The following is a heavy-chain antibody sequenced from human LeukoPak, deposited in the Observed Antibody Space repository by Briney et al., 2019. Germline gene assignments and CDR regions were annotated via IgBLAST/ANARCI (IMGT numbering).Heavy chain of an antibody. D-gene: IGHD5-18*01. CDR2: SHPSGGST. Sequence: ASVKISCKASGYTFTDYYMYWVRQAPGQGLECMGVSHPSGGSTTYAQKFQGRVTLTKDTATSTVYIELSSLRSDDTAVYYCARMAMDPAMVTNFFDLWGQGTLLTVSA. V-gene: IGHV1-46*01. CDR3: ARMAMDPAMVTNFFDL. J-gene: IGHJ4*02. CDR1: GYTFTDYY.